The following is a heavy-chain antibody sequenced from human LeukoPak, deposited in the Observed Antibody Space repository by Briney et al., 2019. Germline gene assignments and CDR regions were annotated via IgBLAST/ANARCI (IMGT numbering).Heavy chain of an antibody. V-gene: IGHV3-23*01. CDR1: GFTFSTYA. D-gene: IGHD6-19*01. J-gene: IGHJ5*02. Sequence: PGGSLRLSCTASGFTFSTYATNWVRQAPGKRLEWVSSIIGSGRDTYYADSVRGRITISRDNSRNTLYLQMNSLRAEDTAVYYCASSLAVAAWFDPWGQGTLVTVSS. CDR2: IIGSGRDT. CDR3: ASSLAVAAWFDP.